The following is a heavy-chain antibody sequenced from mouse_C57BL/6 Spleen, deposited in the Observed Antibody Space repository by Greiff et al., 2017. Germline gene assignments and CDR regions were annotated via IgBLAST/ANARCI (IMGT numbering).Heavy chain of an antibody. V-gene: IGHV1-52*01. CDR1: GYTFTSYW. CDR2: IDPSDSET. J-gene: IGHJ4*01. CDR3: ARWGTTVVATGSLDAMDY. D-gene: IGHD1-1*01. Sequence: QVQLQQPGAELVRPGSSVKLSCKASGYTFTSYWMHWVKQRPIQGLEWIGNIDPSDSETHYNQKFKDKATLTVNKSSSTAYMQLSSLTSEDSAVYYCARWGTTVVATGSLDAMDYWGQGASVTVSS.